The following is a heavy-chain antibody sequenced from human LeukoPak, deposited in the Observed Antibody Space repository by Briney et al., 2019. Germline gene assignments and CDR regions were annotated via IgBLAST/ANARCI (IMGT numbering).Heavy chain of an antibody. CDR1: GFTFSRNW. V-gene: IGHV3-74*01. CDR3: ARGGPWELPLDY. Sequence: GGSLRLSCAASGFTFSRNWMHWVRQAPGKGLVWVSRINSDGSITNYADSVKGRFTISRDNAKNSLYLQMNSLRAEDTAVYYCARGGPWELPLDYWGQGTLVTVSS. CDR2: INSDGSIT. D-gene: IGHD1-26*01. J-gene: IGHJ4*02.